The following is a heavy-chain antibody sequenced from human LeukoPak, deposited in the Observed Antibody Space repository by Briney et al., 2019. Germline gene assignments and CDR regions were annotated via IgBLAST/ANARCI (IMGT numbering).Heavy chain of an antibody. CDR2: IKQDGSEK. CDR3: ARETGTFYYYGMDV. J-gene: IGHJ6*04. CDR1: GFTFSSYW. Sequence: GGSLRLSCAGSGFTFSSYWMSWVRQAPGKGLEWVANIKQDGSEKYYVDSVKGRFTISRDNAKNSLYLQMNSLRAEDTAVYYCARETGTFYYYGMDVWGKGTTVTVSS. V-gene: IGHV3-7*03. D-gene: IGHD1/OR15-1a*01.